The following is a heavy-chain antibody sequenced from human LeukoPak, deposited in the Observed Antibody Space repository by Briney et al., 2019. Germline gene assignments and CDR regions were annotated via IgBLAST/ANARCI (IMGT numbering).Heavy chain of an antibody. V-gene: IGHV3-30*18. J-gene: IGHJ4*02. D-gene: IGHD3-22*01. CDR1: GFTFSSYG. CDR3: AKSGTYDSSGSYY. CDR2: ISYDGCNK. Sequence: GGSLRLSCAASGFTFSSYGMHWVRQAPGKGLEWVAVISYDGCNKYYADSVKGRFTISRDNSKNTLYLQMNSLRAEDTAVYYCAKSGTYDSSGSYYWGQGTLVTVSS.